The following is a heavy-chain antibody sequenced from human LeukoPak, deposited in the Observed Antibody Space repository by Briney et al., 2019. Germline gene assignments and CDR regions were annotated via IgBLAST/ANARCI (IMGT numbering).Heavy chain of an antibody. CDR3: ARQPYYYDSSGYYYSYYYYGMDV. Sequence: SETLSLTCTVSGGSVSSGSYYWSWIRQPPGKGLEWIGYIYYSGSTNYNPSLKSRVTISVDTSKNQFSLKLSSVTAADTAVYYCARQPYYYDSSGYYYSYYYYGMDVWGQGTTVTVSS. D-gene: IGHD3-22*01. CDR1: GGSVSSGSYY. J-gene: IGHJ6*02. CDR2: IYYSGST. V-gene: IGHV4-61*01.